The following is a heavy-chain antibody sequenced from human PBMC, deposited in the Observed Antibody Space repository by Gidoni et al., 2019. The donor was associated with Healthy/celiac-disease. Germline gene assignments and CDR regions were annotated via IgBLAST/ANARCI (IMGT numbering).Heavy chain of an antibody. V-gene: IGHV3-64*02. Sequence: EVQLVESGEGLVQPGGSLRLSCAASGFTFSSYAMHWVRQAPGKGLEYVSAISSNGGSTYYADSVKGRFTISRDNSKNTLYLQMGSLRAEDMAVYYCARDSSSSIWDGGTLAYWGQGTLVTVSS. J-gene: IGHJ4*02. CDR3: ARDSSSSIWDGGTLAY. D-gene: IGHD6-6*01. CDR2: ISSNGGST. CDR1: GFTFSSYA.